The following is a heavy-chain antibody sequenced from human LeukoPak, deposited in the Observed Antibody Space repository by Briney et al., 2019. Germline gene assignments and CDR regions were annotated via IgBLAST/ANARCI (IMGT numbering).Heavy chain of an antibody. CDR3: ARGDYDILTGYYNEHY. J-gene: IGHJ4*02. CDR2: IYYSGST. D-gene: IGHD3-9*01. CDR1: GGSISSSSYY. Sequence: PSETLSLTCTVSGGSISSSSYYWGWIRQPPGKGLEWIGSIYYSGSTYYNPSLKSRVTMSVGTSKNQFSLKLSSVTAADTAVYYCARGDYDILTGYYNEHYWGQGTLVTVSS. V-gene: IGHV4-39*07.